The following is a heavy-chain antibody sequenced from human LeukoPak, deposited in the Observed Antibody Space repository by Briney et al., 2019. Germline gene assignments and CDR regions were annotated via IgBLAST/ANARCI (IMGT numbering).Heavy chain of an antibody. CDR1: GFSVSSDY. V-gene: IGHV3-53*04. J-gene: IGHJ3*02. CDR3: ARAGDYYDSSGPWAFDI. CDR2: IYSGGST. D-gene: IGHD3-22*01. Sequence: PGGSLRLSCAASGFSVSSDYMTWVRQAPGKGLERVSVIYSGGSTYYADSVKGRFTISRHNSKNTLYLQMNSLRAEDTAVYYCARAGDYYDSSGPWAFDIWGQGTMVTVSS.